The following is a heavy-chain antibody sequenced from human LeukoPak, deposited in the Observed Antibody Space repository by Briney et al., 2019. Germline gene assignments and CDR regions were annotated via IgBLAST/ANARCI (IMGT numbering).Heavy chain of an antibody. J-gene: IGHJ4*02. V-gene: IGHV3-48*02. D-gene: IGHD6-6*01. Sequence: GGSLSLSCAASGFTFCSYNMNWVRQAPGKGMEWVSYISSSSSTIYYADSVKGRFTISRDNAKNSLYLQMNSLRDEDTAVYYCAREYSSSSGSVSDYWGQGTLVTVSS. CDR3: AREYSSSSGSVSDY. CDR2: ISSSSSTI. CDR1: GFTFCSYN.